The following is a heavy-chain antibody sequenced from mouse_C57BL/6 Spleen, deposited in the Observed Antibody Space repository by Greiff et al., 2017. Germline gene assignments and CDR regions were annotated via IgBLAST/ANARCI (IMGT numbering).Heavy chain of an antibody. D-gene: IGHD1-1*01. CDR2: LNPSSGYT. CDR3: ARGRDYYGSSSYYAMDY. CDR1: GYTLTSYW. Sequence: VQLQESGAELAKPGASVKLSCKASGYTLTSYWMHWGKQRPGQGLEWIGYLNPSSGYTKYNQQFKDKATLTADKSSSTAYMQLSSLTYEDSAVYDGARGRDYYGSSSYYAMDYWGQGTSVTVSS. V-gene: IGHV1-7*01. J-gene: IGHJ4*01.